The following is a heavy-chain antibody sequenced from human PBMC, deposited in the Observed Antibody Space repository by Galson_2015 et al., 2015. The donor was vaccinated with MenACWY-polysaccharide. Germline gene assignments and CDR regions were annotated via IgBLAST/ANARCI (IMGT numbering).Heavy chain of an antibody. CDR2: IQYDGSKI. CDR3: AREGSSIVCHAVDT. CDR1: GSRFSNSG. J-gene: IGHJ3*02. V-gene: IGHV3-33*05. Sequence: SLRLSCAASGSRFSNSGMHWVRQAPGKGLEWVAVIQYDGSKIVYADSVKGRFTISRDNSRNTLFLEMNSLGAEDTAVYYCAREGSSIVCHAVDTWGQGTMVTVSS. D-gene: IGHD6-13*01.